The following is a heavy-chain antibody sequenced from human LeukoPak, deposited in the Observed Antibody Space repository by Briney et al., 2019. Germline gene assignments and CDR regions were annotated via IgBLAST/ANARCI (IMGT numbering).Heavy chain of an antibody. CDR3: ASGNWYCDL. V-gene: IGHV4-39*07. J-gene: IGHJ2*01. Sequence: TETLSLTCPVSGGSISSSSYYWGWIRQPPGKGLEWIGSIYYSGSTYYNPSLKSRVTISVDTSKNQFSLKLSPVASADTAVYCCASGNWYCDLWGGGTLVTVSS. CDR1: GGSISSSSYY. CDR2: IYYSGST. D-gene: IGHD4-23*01.